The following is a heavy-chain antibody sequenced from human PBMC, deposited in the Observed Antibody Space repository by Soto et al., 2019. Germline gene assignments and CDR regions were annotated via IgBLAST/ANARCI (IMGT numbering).Heavy chain of an antibody. CDR2: IYYSGTT. CDR1: VGPFAVVVYT. Sequence: QVHLQRWAPGLVSPWETLSPPAMFPVGPFAVVVYTWAGSASPQGRGRDGFGKIYYSGTTDYNPSLTSRVTISVDTSKNRFSLMLSSVTAADTAVYYCAKRRVVPTARYYYYGMDVWGQGTTVTVS. J-gene: IGHJ6*02. CDR3: AKRRVVPTARYYYYGMDV. D-gene: IGHD2-2*01. V-gene: IGHV4-39*01.